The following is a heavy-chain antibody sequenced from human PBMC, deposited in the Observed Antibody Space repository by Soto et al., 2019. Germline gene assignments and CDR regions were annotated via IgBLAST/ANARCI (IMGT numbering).Heavy chain of an antibody. J-gene: IGHJ4*02. D-gene: IGHD1-26*01. Sequence: EVQLVESGGGVLRPGGSLRLSCAASGFTFDDYGMSWARQAPGKGLEWVSGVNWNGGSTGYADSVKGRFTISRANAKNCLYLQMNSLRAEDTAFYYCVRGASLNFDYWGQGTLVTVSS. CDR2: VNWNGGST. CDR3: VRGASLNFDY. V-gene: IGHV3-20*04. CDR1: GFTFDDYG.